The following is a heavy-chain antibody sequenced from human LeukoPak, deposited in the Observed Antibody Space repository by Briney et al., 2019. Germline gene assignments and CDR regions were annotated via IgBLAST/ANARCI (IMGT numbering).Heavy chain of an antibody. CDR1: GFTFSSYS. CDR3: ARGSGSSWYGYYFDY. CDR2: ISSSSSYI. D-gene: IGHD6-13*01. J-gene: IGHJ4*02. V-gene: IGHV3-21*01. Sequence: GGSLRLSCAASGFTFSSYSMNWVRQAPGKGLEWVSSISSSSSYIYYADSVKGRFTISRDNAKNSLYLQMNSLRAEDTAVYYCARGSGSSWYGYYFDYWGQGTLVTVSS.